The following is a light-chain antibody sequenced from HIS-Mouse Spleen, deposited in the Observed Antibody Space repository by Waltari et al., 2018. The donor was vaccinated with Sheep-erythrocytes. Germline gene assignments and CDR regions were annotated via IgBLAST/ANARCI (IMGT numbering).Light chain of an antibody. J-gene: IGLJ2*01. CDR1: SSDVGGYNY. CDR2: DVS. Sequence: QSALTQPRSVSGSPGQSVTISCTGTSSDVGGYNYVSWYQQHPGKAPKLMVYDVSKRPSGVPVRFSGSKSGTTASLTISGLQAEDEADYYCCSYAGSYTFVVFGGGTKLTVL. V-gene: IGLV2-11*01. CDR3: CSYAGSYTFVV.